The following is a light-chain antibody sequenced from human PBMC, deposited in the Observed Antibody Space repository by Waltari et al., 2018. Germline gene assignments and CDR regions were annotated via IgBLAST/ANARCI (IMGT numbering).Light chain of an antibody. Sequence: EIVMTQSPASLSVSPGDRVTLSCRASQSVGTSLAWYQQRPGRAPRLLVYRASTRASDIPARFSGSGSGTDFTLSISTLQSEDFAVYYCQQYSRWPLTFGGGTKVEIK. CDR3: QQYSRWPLT. CDR2: RAS. J-gene: IGKJ4*01. CDR1: QSVGTS. V-gene: IGKV3-15*01.